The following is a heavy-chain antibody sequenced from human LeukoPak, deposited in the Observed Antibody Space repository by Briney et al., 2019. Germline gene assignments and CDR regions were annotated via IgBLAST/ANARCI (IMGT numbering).Heavy chain of an antibody. CDR1: GFTFSGSA. CDR3: TRGGGGDSN. V-gene: IGHV3-73*01. D-gene: IGHD2-21*02. CDR2: IRSKANSYAT. Sequence: PGGSLRLSCAASGFTFSGSAMRWVRQASGKGLEWVGRIRSKANSYATAYAASVKGRFTIPRDDSKNTAYLQMNSLKTEDTAVYYCTRGGGGDSNWGQGTLVTVSS. J-gene: IGHJ4*02.